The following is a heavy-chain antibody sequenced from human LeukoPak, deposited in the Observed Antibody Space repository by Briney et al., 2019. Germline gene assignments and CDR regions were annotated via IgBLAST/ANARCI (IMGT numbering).Heavy chain of an antibody. J-gene: IGHJ4*02. V-gene: IGHV3-15*01. Sequence: GGSLRLSCAASGFTFSKAWMSWVRQAPGKGLEWVGRIKSKTDGGTTDYAAPVKGRFTISRDDSKNTLYLQMNSLRAEDTAVYYCAKGGSGSYDNAVDYWGQGTLVTVSS. D-gene: IGHD1-26*01. CDR1: GFTFSKAW. CDR2: IKSKTDGGTT. CDR3: AKGGSGSYDNAVDY.